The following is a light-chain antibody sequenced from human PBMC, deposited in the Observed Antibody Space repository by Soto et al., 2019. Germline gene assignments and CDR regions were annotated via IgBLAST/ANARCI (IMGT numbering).Light chain of an antibody. Sequence: QSALTQPASVSGSPGQSITISCTGTSSDVGAYNYVSWYQQHPGKAPKLMIYEVSNRPSGISNRFSGSKSGNTASLTISGLQAEDEADYYCSSYTTRRTLLFGGGTKVTVL. J-gene: IGLJ2*01. CDR2: EVS. CDR1: SSDVGAYNY. CDR3: SSYTTRRTLL. V-gene: IGLV2-14*01.